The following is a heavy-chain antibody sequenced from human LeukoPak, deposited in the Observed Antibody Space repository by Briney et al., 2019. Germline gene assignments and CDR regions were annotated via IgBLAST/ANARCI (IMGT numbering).Heavy chain of an antibody. V-gene: IGHV3-30*03. J-gene: IGHJ4*02. D-gene: IGHD2-21*02. CDR2: ISYDGSNK. Sequence: RPGGSLRLSCAASGFTFSSYGMHWVRQAPGKGLEWVAVISYDGSNKYYADSVKGRFTISRDNSKNTLYLQMNSLRTEDTAVYYCARDLAYCGGDCYPDYWGQGTLVTVSS. CDR3: ARDLAYCGGDCYPDY. CDR1: GFTFSSYG.